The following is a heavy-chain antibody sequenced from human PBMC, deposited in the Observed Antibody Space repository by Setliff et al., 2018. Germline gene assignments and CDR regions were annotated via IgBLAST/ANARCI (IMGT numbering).Heavy chain of an antibody. CDR2: ISANGART. Sequence: GGSLRLSCAASGFTFSSYAMSWVRQAPGKGLECVSTISANGARTYYPDSVKGRFTISRDNSKNTLYLQVNSLRAEDTAVYYCAKDQPHKYDSSGSAPIDYWGQGTLVTVSS. V-gene: IGHV3-23*01. CDR1: GFTFSSYA. CDR3: AKDQPHKYDSSGSAPIDY. J-gene: IGHJ4*02. D-gene: IGHD3-22*01.